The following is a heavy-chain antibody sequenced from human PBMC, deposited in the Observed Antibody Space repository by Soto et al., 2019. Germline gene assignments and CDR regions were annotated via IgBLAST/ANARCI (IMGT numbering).Heavy chain of an antibody. CDR3: ARQGYSYGYSSVDV. V-gene: IGHV5-51*01. D-gene: IGHD5-18*01. CDR2: IYLDDSDT. CDR1: GYSFTNYW. Sequence: EVQLVQSGTEVKKPGESLKISCKVSGYSFTNYWIGWVRQMPGKGLEWMGIIYLDDSDTRYSPSLQGQVTISADKSISTAYLQWSSLKASDTAMYYCARQGYSYGYSSVDVWGQGTTVTVSS. J-gene: IGHJ6*02.